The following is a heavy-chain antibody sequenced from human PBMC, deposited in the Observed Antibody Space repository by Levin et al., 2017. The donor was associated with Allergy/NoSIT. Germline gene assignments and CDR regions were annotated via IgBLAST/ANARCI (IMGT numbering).Heavy chain of an antibody. V-gene: IGHV3-23*01. D-gene: IGHD6-19*01. CDR3: AKPVAGTFRGYDY. J-gene: IGHJ4*02. Sequence: GGSLRLSCAASGFTFSSYAMTWVRQAPGKGLDWVSSISGSGGNTYYADSVKGRFTISRDNSKSTVHLQMNSLRAEDTAVYYCAKPVAGTFRGYDYWGQGTLVTVSS. CDR2: ISGSGGNT. CDR1: GFTFSSYA.